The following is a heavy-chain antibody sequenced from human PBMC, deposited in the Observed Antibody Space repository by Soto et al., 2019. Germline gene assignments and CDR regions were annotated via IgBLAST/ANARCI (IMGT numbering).Heavy chain of an antibody. D-gene: IGHD3-10*01. CDR3: ARHGYGSGSPIDY. Sequence: GGSLRLSCAASGFTFSSYSMNWVRQAPGKGLEWVSYISSSSSTIYYADSVKGRFTISRDNAKNSLYLQMNSLRAEDTAVYYCARHGYGSGSPIDYWGQGTLVTVSS. CDR2: ISSSSSTI. J-gene: IGHJ4*02. CDR1: GFTFSSYS. V-gene: IGHV3-48*01.